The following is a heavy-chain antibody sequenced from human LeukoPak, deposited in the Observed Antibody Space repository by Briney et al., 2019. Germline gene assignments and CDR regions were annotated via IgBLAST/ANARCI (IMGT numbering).Heavy chain of an antibody. CDR1: GCSLSTRGVG. D-gene: IGHD3-10*01. CDR3: AHVHGVAFDI. V-gene: IGHV2-5*02. Sequence: SGPTLVKPTQTLTLTCTFSGCSLSTRGVGVGWIRQPPGKALEWLALIYWDDDKRYSPSLKSRLTITKDTSRNQVVLTMTNMDPVDTATYYWAHVHGVAFDIWGQGTMVTVSS. J-gene: IGHJ3*02. CDR2: IYWDDDK.